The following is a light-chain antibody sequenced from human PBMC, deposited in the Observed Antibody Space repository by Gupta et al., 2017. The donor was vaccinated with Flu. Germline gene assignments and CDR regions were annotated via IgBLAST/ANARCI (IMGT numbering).Light chain of an antibody. CDR3: QHRSIWPQVT. V-gene: IGKV3-11*01. CDR1: QGLVNY. J-gene: IGKJ5*01. CDR2: DAS. Sequence: ATLSLSPGERATLSCRASQGLVNYLAWYKQKPGQAPRLLIYDASNRDTGLPARFSGSGYGTDFTLTISSREPEDFAVYYCQHRSIWPQVTFGQGTRLDIK.